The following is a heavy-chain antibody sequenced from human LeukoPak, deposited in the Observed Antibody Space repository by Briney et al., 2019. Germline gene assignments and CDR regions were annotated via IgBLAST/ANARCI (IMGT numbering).Heavy chain of an antibody. J-gene: IGHJ4*02. Sequence: GGSLRLSCSASEFTFSTYTMNWVRQAPGKGLEWVSSISSGSSSIYYADSVKGRFTISRDNAKNSLYLQMNSLRAEDTAVYYCTRAESSGYYFLVYWGQGTLVTVSS. V-gene: IGHV3-21*04. CDR2: ISSGSSSI. CDR3: TRAESSGYYFLVY. D-gene: IGHD3-22*01. CDR1: EFTFSTYT.